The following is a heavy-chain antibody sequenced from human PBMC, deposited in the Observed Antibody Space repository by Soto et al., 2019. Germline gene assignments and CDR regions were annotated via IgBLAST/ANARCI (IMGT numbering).Heavy chain of an antibody. J-gene: IGHJ4*02. Sequence: EVQLVESGGALVQPGGSLRLSCAASGFTFSSYWMHWVRQAPGKGLVWVSRINGDGSTTTYADSVKGRFIISRDNAKNMLYLQMNSLTADDTAVYYCARPRYDGSGTPFDHWGQGTLVTVSS. CDR1: GFTFSSYW. CDR2: INGDGSTT. V-gene: IGHV3-74*01. CDR3: ARPRYDGSGTPFDH. D-gene: IGHD3-22*01.